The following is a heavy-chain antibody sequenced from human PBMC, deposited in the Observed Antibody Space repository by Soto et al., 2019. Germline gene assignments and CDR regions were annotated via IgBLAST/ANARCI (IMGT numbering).Heavy chain of an antibody. D-gene: IGHD3-3*01. Sequence: GASVKVSCKASGYTFTSYGISWVRQAPGQGLEWMGWISAYNGNTNYAQKLQGRVTMTTDTSTSTAYMELRSLRSDDTAVYYCALLFEDFGSGYYTFYGMDVWGQGTTVTVSS. CDR3: ALLFEDFGSGYYTFYGMDV. CDR2: ISAYNGNT. J-gene: IGHJ6*02. V-gene: IGHV1-18*01. CDR1: GYTFTSYG.